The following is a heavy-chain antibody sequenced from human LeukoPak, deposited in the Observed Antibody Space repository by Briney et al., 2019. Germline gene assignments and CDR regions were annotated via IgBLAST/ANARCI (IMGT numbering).Heavy chain of an antibody. CDR2: VYMRGST. CDR1: GGSISSGSYY. Sequence: SETLSLTCTVSGGSISSGSYYWSWIRQPAGKGLEWIGRVYMRGSTNYNPSLKSRVTISVDTSKNQFSLKLSSVTAADTAVYYCARGSGDFDYWGQGTLVTVSS. D-gene: IGHD3-10*01. CDR3: ARGSGDFDY. J-gene: IGHJ4*02. V-gene: IGHV4-61*02.